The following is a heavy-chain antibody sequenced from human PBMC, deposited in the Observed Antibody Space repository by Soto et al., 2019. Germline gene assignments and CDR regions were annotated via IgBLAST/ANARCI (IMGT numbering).Heavy chain of an antibody. CDR1: VFAFSSYA. CDR2: ISYDGSNK. CDR3: ARQIRRLLRRFDY. J-gene: IGHJ4*02. D-gene: IGHD3-22*01. V-gene: IGHV3-30-3*01. Sequence: PGGSLILSCAAPVFAFSSYAMHWFRQGPGKGLEWVAVISYDGSNKYYADSVRGRFTISRDNSKNTLYLQMNSLRAEDTAVYYCARQIRRLLRRFDYWGQGTLVTVSS.